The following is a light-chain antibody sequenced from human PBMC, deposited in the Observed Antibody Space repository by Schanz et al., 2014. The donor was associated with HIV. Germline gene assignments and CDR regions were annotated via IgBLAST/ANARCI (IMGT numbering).Light chain of an antibody. CDR2: DVT. CDR3: SSYASSTSVL. CDR1: SNDVGTYDF. Sequence: QSALTQPASVSGSPGQSITISCSGSSNDVGTYDFVSWYQQHPGKAPILIIYDVTNRPSGISDRFSSSKSGNTASLTISGLQAEDEADYYCSSYASSTSVLFGGGTKLTVL. V-gene: IGLV2-14*03. J-gene: IGLJ2*01.